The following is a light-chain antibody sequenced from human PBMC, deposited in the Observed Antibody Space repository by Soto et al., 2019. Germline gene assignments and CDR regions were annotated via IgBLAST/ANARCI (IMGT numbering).Light chain of an antibody. CDR1: QSLVHSDGNTY. J-gene: IGKJ2*01. Sequence: DIVLTQNPLSSPVTLGQPASISCRSSQSLVHSDGNTYLSWLHQRPGQPPRLLIYKVSNPFSGVPDRRRRSGGGLEFTLKISRVEAEDVGVHYCRHATRYRPHIFGQGTKLGIK. CDR3: RHATRYRPHI. CDR2: KVS. V-gene: IGKV2-24*01.